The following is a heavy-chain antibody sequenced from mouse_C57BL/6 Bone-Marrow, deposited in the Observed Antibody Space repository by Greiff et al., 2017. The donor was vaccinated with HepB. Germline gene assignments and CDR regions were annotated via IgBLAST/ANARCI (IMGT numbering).Heavy chain of an antibody. CDR3: ARGERSYYFDY. Sequence: EVQLQQSGPELVKPGASVKISCKASGYTFTDYYMNWVKQSHGKSLEWIGDINPNNGGTSYNQKFKGKATLTVDKSSSTAYMELRSLTSEDSAVYYCARGERSYYFDYWGQGTTLTVSS. CDR1: GYTFTDYY. V-gene: IGHV1-26*01. CDR2: INPNNGGT. J-gene: IGHJ2*01.